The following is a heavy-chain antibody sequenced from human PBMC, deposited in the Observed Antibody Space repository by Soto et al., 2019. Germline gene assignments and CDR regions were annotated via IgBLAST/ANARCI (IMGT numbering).Heavy chain of an antibody. D-gene: IGHD2-2*01. CDR3: VKDTSSSPYYMGV. CDR1: GFTFSNFA. Sequence: GGSLRLSCAASGFTFSNFAMGWVRHAPGKGLEWVSEITGSTGSTYYADSVRGRFFISRDNSKNTLHLQMNSLRVEDTAVYYCVKDTSSSPYYMGVWGKGTTVTVSS. V-gene: IGHV3-23*01. CDR2: ITGSTGST. J-gene: IGHJ6*03.